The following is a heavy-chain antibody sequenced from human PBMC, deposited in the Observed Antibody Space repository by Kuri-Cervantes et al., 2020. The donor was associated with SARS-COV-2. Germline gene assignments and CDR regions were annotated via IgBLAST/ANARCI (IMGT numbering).Heavy chain of an antibody. V-gene: IGHV4-59*01. D-gene: IGHD6-25*01. Sequence: GSLRLSCTVSYASMTSFYWSWIRQSPGRGLEWIGYIYHTGKSNYSPSLESRVSMSMAASESRFYLTLTSVTAADTAIYYCASGNGFSLDYWGQGTLVTVSS. CDR2: IYHTGKS. CDR1: YASMTSFY. J-gene: IGHJ4*02. CDR3: ASGNGFSLDY.